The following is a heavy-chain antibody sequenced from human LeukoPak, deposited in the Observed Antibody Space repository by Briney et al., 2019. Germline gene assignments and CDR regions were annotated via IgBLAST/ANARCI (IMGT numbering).Heavy chain of an antibody. CDR2: ISWNSGSI. Sequence: GGSLRLSCAASGFTFSNYWMHWVRQAPGKGLEWVSGISWNSGSIGYADSVKGRFTISRDNAKNSLYLQMNSLRAEDTALYYCAKDMSGDAGIFDYWGQGTLVTVSS. D-gene: IGHD7-27*01. CDR3: AKDMSGDAGIFDY. CDR1: GFTFSNYW. V-gene: IGHV3-9*01. J-gene: IGHJ4*02.